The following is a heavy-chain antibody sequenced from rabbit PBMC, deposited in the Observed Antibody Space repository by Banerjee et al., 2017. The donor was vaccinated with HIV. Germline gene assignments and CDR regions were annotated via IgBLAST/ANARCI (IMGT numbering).Heavy chain of an antibody. CDR1: GFSFSNKDV. D-gene: IGHD1-1*01. Sequence: QEQLVESGGDLVKPEGSLTLTCTASGFSFSNKDVMCWVRQAPGKGLEWIACINTSSGNTVYASWVNGRFTISSDNAQNTLDLQMNSLTAADTATYFCARDLAGVSGWNFNLWGQGTLVTVS. J-gene: IGHJ4*01. CDR2: INTSSGNT. V-gene: IGHV1S45*01. CDR3: ARDLAGVSGWNFNL.